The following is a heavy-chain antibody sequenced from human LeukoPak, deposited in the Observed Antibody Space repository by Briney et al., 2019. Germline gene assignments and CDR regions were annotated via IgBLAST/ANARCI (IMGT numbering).Heavy chain of an antibody. CDR3: ASTFPGNSWYYY. V-gene: IGHV4-59*08. D-gene: IGHD6-13*01. J-gene: IGHJ4*02. CDR1: GDSVSRYY. CDR2: VYYSGST. Sequence: SETLSLTCSVSGDSVSRYYWSWIRQPPGQGLEYIGHVYYSGSTDYNPSLKSRLTMSVDSSMNQFSLRLSSVTAADTAVYYCASTFPGNSWYYYWGQGTLVTVSS.